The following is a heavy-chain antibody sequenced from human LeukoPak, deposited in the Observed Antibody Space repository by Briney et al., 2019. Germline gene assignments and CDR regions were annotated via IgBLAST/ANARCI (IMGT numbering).Heavy chain of an antibody. CDR2: IYYSGST. Sequence: PSETLSLTCTVSGGSISSSSYHWGWIRKPPGKGLEWIGRIYYSGSTYYNPSLKSRVTISVDTSRNQFSLKLSSVTAADTAVYYCARGGYYGSGNDFRFDPWGQGTLVTVSS. V-gene: IGHV4-39*07. CDR3: ARGGYYGSGNDFRFDP. J-gene: IGHJ5*02. CDR1: GGSISSSSYH. D-gene: IGHD3-10*01.